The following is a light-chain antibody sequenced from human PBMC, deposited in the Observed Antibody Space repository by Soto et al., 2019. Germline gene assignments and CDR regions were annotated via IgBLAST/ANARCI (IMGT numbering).Light chain of an antibody. J-gene: IGKJ4*01. CDR2: GAS. Sequence: EIVMTPSPATLSVSPGERATLSCRASQSVSNFLAWYQQKPGQAPRLLIYGASTRATGIPARFSASGSGTEFTLTISSLQSEDFAVYYCQQYNNWPLTFGGGTKVEIK. CDR1: QSVSNF. V-gene: IGKV3-15*01. CDR3: QQYNNWPLT.